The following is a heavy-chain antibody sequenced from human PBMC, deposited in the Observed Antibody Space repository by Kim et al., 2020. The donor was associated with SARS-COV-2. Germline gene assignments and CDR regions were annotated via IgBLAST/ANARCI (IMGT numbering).Heavy chain of an antibody. V-gene: IGHV3-23*01. Sequence: GGSLRLSCAASGFTFSSYAMSWVRQAPGKGLEWVSAISGSGGSTYYADSVKGRFTISRDNSKNTLYLQMNSLRAEDTAVYYCAKDPSSHEYYDFWSGYERHEDKYYFDYWGQGTLVTVSS. CDR1: GFTFSSYA. CDR2: ISGSGGST. D-gene: IGHD3-3*01. CDR3: AKDPSSHEYYDFWSGYERHEDKYYFDY. J-gene: IGHJ4*02.